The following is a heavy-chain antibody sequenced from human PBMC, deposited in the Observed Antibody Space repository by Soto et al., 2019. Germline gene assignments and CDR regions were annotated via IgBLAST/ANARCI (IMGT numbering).Heavy chain of an antibody. CDR2: IYWDDDK. D-gene: IGHD1-26*01. J-gene: IGHJ5*02. V-gene: IGHV2-5*02. CDR3: AHRRRPYSGSFYGWFDP. CDR1: GFSLSTSGVG. Sequence: QITLKESGPTLVKPTQTLTLTCTFSGFSLSTSGVGVGWIRQPPGKALEWLALIYWDDDKRYSPSLKSRLTITKDTYKNQVVLTMTNMDPVDTATYYCAHRRRPYSGSFYGWFDPWGQGTLVTVSS.